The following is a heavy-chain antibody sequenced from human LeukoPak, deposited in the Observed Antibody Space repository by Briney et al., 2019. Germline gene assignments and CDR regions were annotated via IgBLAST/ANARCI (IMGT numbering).Heavy chain of an antibody. V-gene: IGHV3-66*02. CDR2: IHRGENT. D-gene: IGHD2-15*01. Sequence: GGSLRLSCAASGVTISDIYMSWVRQAPGKGREGVSVIHRGENTYYSDSVKGRFTISRDNSKNTLYLQMNSLRVEDTAVYYCARERYCSSGSCPNSNRYFDSWGQGTLVTVSS. CDR1: GVTISDIY. CDR3: ARERYCSSGSCPNSNRYFDS. J-gene: IGHJ4*02.